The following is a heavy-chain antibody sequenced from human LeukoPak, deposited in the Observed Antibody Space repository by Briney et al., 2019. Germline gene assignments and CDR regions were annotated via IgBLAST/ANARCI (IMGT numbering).Heavy chain of an antibody. V-gene: IGHV3-33*01. Sequence: PGRSLRLSCAASGFTFSSYGMHWVRQAPGKGLEWVAVIWYDGSNKYYADSVKGRFTISRDNSKNTLYLQMNSLRAEDTAVYYCARATTVNWFDPWGQGTLVTVSS. CDR1: GFTFSSYG. J-gene: IGHJ5*02. CDR3: ARATTVNWFDP. D-gene: IGHD4-17*01. CDR2: IWYDGSNK.